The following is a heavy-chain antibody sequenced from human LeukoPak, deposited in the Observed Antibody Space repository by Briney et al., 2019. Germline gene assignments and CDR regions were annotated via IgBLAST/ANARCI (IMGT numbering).Heavy chain of an antibody. CDR1: GFTFSSKT. D-gene: IGHD1-20*01. Sequence: GGSLRLSCAASGFTFSSKTMHWVRQAPGKGLEWVAVISYDGSNKYYADSVKGRFTISRDNSKNTLYLQMNSLRAEDTALYYCAKVAYNWISYGPFDYWGQGTLVTVSS. J-gene: IGHJ4*02. V-gene: IGHV3-30*04. CDR3: AKVAYNWISYGPFDY. CDR2: ISYDGSNK.